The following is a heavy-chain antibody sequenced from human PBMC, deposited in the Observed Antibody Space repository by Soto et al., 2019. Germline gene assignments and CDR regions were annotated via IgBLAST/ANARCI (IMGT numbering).Heavy chain of an antibody. V-gene: IGHV1-18*01. CDR3: ARDQEEWLDGDAFDI. D-gene: IGHD3-3*01. Sequence: ASVKVSCTASGYTFTIYGISWVRQAPGQGLEWMGWISAYNGNTNYAQKLQGRVTMTTDTSTSTAYMELRSLRSDDTAVYYCARDQEEWLDGDAFDIWGQGTMVTVSS. J-gene: IGHJ3*02. CDR1: GYTFTIYG. CDR2: ISAYNGNT.